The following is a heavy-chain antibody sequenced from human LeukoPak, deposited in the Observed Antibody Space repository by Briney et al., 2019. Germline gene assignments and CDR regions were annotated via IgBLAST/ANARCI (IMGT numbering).Heavy chain of an antibody. V-gene: IGHV4-39*01. CDR3: ATPYSGGYQGLDI. D-gene: IGHD1-26*01. CDR1: GGSISSNKYY. CDR2: IYYSGST. Sequence: SETLSLTCTVSGGSISSNKYYLGWIRHPPGKGLEWIGSIYYSGSTYYNPTLKSRVTIFVDTSKNQFSLKLSSVTAADTAVYYCATPYSGGYQGLDIWGQGTMVTVSS. J-gene: IGHJ3*02.